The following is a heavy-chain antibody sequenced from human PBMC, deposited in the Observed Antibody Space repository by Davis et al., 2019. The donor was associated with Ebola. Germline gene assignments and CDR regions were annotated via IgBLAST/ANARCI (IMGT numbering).Heavy chain of an antibody. J-gene: IGHJ6*02. CDR1: GFTFTTST. D-gene: IGHD2-8*01. CDR2: IYSGGST. V-gene: IGHV3-53*04. Sequence: GGSLRLSCVASGFTFTTSTMHWVRQAPGKGLEWVSVIYSGGSTYYADSVKGRFTISRHNSKNTLNLQMNSLRAEDTAVYYCARDGGYCTNGVCPRDGMDVWGQGTTVTVSS. CDR3: ARDGGYCTNGVCPRDGMDV.